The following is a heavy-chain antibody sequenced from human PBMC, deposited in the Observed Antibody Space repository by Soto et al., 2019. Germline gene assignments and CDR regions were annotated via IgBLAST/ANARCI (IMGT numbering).Heavy chain of an antibody. CDR2: IYHSGST. CDR3: ARLGGYCSGTSTSCYGFYGMDV. CDR1: GGSISSSNW. J-gene: IGHJ6*02. V-gene: IGHV4-4*02. Sequence: SETLSLTCAVSGGSISSSNWWSWVRQPPGKGLEWIGEIYHSGSTNYNPSLKSRVTISVDTSKNQFSLRVTSVTVADTAVYYCARLGGYCSGTSTSCYGFYGMDVWGQGTTVTVS. D-gene: IGHD2-2*01.